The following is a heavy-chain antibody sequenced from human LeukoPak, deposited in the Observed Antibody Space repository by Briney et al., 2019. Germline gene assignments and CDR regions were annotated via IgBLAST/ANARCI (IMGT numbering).Heavy chain of an antibody. V-gene: IGHV3-23*01. CDR3: AKRHDCSTTNCFRFEY. Sequence: GGSLRLSCAASGFTFSTYAMSWVRQAPGQGLEWVSSISGDGGSTYYAESVKGRFTISRDNSKNTLYLQMNSLRAEDTAVYYCAKRHDCSTTNCFRFEYWGQGTLVTVSS. CDR2: ISGDGGST. D-gene: IGHD2-2*01. CDR1: GFTFSTYA. J-gene: IGHJ4*02.